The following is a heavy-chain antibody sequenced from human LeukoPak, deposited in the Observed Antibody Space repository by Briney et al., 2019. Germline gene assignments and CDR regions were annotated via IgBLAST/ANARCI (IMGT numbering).Heavy chain of an antibody. CDR3: VRASSQVDDAFDI. Sequence: GGSPRLSCAASGFTFSSFSMNWVRQAPGKGLEWVSYISSNSRTKYYADSLKGRFTISRDDAKNSLYLQMNSLRAEDTAVYYCVRASSQVDDAFDIWGPGTLVTVSS. V-gene: IGHV3-48*04. D-gene: IGHD2-21*01. CDR1: GFTFSSFS. J-gene: IGHJ3*02. CDR2: ISSNSRTK.